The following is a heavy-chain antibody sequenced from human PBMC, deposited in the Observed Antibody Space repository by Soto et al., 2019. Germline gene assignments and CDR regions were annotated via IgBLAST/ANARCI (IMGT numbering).Heavy chain of an antibody. Sequence: GESLKISCKGSGYSFTSYWIGWVRQMPGKGLEWMGIIYPGDSDTRYSPSFQGQVTISAGKSISTAYLQWSSLKASDTAMYYCARFARDGSSYYYGMDVWGQGTTVTVSS. CDR1: GYSFTSYW. V-gene: IGHV5-51*01. CDR3: ARFARDGSSYYYGMDV. D-gene: IGHD6-6*01. CDR2: IYPGDSDT. J-gene: IGHJ6*02.